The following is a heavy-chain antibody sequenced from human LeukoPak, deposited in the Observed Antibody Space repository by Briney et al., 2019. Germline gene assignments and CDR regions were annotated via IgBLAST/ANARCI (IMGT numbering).Heavy chain of an antibody. J-gene: IGHJ1*01. CDR2: INAGNGNT. CDR1: GYTFTSYA. CDR3: ARAESDYSDILTTFLSGSDSYFQH. D-gene: IGHD3-9*01. Sequence: ASVKVSCKASGYTFTSYAMHWVRQAPGQRLEWMGWINAGNGNTKYSQKFQGRVTITRDTSASTAYMELSSLRSEDTALYYCARAESDYSDILTTFLSGSDSYFQHWGQGTLVTVSS. V-gene: IGHV1-3*01.